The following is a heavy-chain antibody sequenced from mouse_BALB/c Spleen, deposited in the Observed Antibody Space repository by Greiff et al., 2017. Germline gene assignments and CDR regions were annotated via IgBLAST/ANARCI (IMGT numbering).Heavy chain of an antibody. J-gene: IGHJ4*01. CDR2: ISYDGSN. CDR3: ARDGYYGNYGGAMDY. Sequence: ESGPGLVKPSQSLSLTCSVTGYSITSGYYWNWIRQFPGNKLELMGYISYDGSNNYNPSLKNRISITRDTSKNQFFLKLNSVTTEDTATYYCARDGYYGNYGGAMDYWGQGTSVTVSS. V-gene: IGHV3-6*02. CDR1: GYSITSGYY. D-gene: IGHD2-1*01.